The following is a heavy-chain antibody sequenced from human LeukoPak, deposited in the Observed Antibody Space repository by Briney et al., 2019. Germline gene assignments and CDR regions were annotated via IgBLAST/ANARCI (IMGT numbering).Heavy chain of an antibody. V-gene: IGHV4-34*08. D-gene: IGHD6-19*01. CDR1: GFSFNNYA. J-gene: IGHJ4*02. CDR3: AEIAVAGQEHDY. CDR2: INHSGST. Sequence: GSLRLSCAASGFSFNNYAMSWIRQPPGKGLEWIGEINHSGSTNYNPSLKSRVTISVDTSKNQFSLKLSSVTAADTAVYYCAEIAVAGQEHDYWGQGTLVTVSS.